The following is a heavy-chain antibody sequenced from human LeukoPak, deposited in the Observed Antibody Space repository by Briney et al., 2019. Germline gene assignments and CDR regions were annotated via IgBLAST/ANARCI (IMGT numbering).Heavy chain of an antibody. CDR2: IIPNTGAT. CDR3: ARQRTLRGLDN. V-gene: IGHV1-2*02. Sequence: ASVKVSCKASGYTFTGYAIHWMRQAPGQGLEWMGWIIPNTGATNYAQKFQGRVTMTRDTSISTAYMELSSLRSEDTAVYFCARQRTLRGLDNWGQGTLVTVSS. D-gene: IGHD3-10*01. J-gene: IGHJ4*02. CDR1: GYTFTGYA.